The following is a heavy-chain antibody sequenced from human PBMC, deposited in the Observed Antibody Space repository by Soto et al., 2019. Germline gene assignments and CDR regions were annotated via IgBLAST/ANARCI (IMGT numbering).Heavy chain of an antibody. J-gene: IGHJ4*02. D-gene: IGHD3-22*01. CDR3: ARDYYDSSGRPTIDY. Sequence: QVQLQQWGAGLLKPSETQSLTCAVYGGSFSGYYWSWIRQPPGKGLEWIGEINHSGSTNYNPSLKSRVTISVDTSKNQFSLKLSSVTAADMAVYYCARDYYDSSGRPTIDYWGQGTLVTVSS. V-gene: IGHV4-34*01. CDR1: GGSFSGYY. CDR2: INHSGST.